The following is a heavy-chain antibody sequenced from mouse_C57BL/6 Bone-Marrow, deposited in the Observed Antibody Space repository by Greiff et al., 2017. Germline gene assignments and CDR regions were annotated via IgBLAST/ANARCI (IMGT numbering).Heavy chain of an antibody. V-gene: IGHV1-62-2*01. CDR2: FYPGSGSI. CDR1: GYTFTEYT. D-gene: IGHD1-1*02. J-gene: IGHJ1*03. Sequence: QVQLQQSGAELVKPGASVKLSCKASGYTFTEYTIHWVKQRSGQGLEWIGWFYPGSGSIKYTEKFKDKATLTADKSSSTAYMELHSLTSEDSAVYFGERLEVDGGSGGWYFDVWGTGTTVTGCS. CDR3: ERLEVDGGSGGWYFDV.